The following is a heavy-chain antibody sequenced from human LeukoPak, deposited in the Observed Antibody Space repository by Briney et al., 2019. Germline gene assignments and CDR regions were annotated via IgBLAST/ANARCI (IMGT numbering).Heavy chain of an antibody. J-gene: IGHJ5*02. V-gene: IGHV4-34*01. CDR1: GGAFSGYY. Sequence: PSETLSLTCAVYGGAFSGYYWSWIRQPPGKGLEWIGEINHSGSTNYNPSLKSRVTISVDTSKNQYSLKLSSETAADTAVYYCASGPQLVPWFDPWGQGTLVTVSS. CDR2: INHSGST. CDR3: ASGPQLVPWFDP. D-gene: IGHD6-13*01.